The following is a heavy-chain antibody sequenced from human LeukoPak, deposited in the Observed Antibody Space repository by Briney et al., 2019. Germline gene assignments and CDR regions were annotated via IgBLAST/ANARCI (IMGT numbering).Heavy chain of an antibody. CDR1: GFTFSPYW. V-gene: IGHV3-74*01. J-gene: IGHJ4*02. D-gene: IGHD6-13*01. CDR2: INSDGTVT. Sequence: GGSLRLSCAASGFTFSPYWMKWVRQAPGKGLEWVSRINSDGTVTSYADSVKGRFTVSRDNAKSTLHLHMNSLRAEDTAVYFCVREYGSSCYSWGQGALVTVSP. CDR3: VREYGSSCYS.